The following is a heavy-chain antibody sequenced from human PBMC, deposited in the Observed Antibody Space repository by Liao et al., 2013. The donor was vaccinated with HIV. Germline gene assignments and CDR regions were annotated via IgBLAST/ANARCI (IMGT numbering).Heavy chain of an antibody. J-gene: IGHJ5*02. Sequence: QLQLQESGPGLVKPSETLSLTCTVSGGSISSSSYYWGWIRQPPGKGLEWIGSIYTSGNTNYNPSLKSRVTISLDTSKNQFSLKLSSVTAADTAVYYCARARLRYCSSTSCYSNWFDPWGQGTLVTVSS. CDR2: IYTSGNT. V-gene: IGHV4-39*07. D-gene: IGHD2-2*01. CDR3: ARARLRYCSSTSCYSNWFDP. CDR1: GGSISSSSYY.